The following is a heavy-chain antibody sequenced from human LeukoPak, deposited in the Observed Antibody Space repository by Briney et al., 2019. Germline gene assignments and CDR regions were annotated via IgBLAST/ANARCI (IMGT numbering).Heavy chain of an antibody. CDR1: GGSFSGYY. Sequence: SETLSLTCVVYGGSFSGYYWSWIRQPPGKGLEWIGEINHSGSTNYSPSLKSRVIISVDTSKNQFSLKLTSVTAADTAVYYCARSRLHPIIFDYWGQGTLVTVSS. CDR3: ARSRLHPIIFDY. D-gene: IGHD5-24*01. V-gene: IGHV4-34*01. J-gene: IGHJ4*02. CDR2: INHSGST.